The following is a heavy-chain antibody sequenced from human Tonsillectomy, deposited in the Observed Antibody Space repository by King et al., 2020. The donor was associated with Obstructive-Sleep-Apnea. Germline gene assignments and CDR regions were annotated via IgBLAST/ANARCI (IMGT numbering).Heavy chain of an antibody. D-gene: IGHD5-24*01. CDR1: GGTFSSNA. V-gene: IGHV1-69*01. J-gene: IGHJ6*02. CDR3: ARDKMEDGDYYYGMDV. Sequence: VQLVQSGAEVKKPGSSVKVSCKAAGGTFSSNAIRWLRQAPGKGLELMGGIIPIVGTANYAQKFQGRITITADESTSTAYMELSSLRSDDTAVYYCARDKMEDGDYYYGMDVWGQGTTVTVSS. CDR2: IIPIVGTA.